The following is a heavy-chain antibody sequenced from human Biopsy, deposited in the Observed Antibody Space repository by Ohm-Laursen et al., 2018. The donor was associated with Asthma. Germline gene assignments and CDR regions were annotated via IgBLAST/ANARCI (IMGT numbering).Heavy chain of an antibody. V-gene: IGHV1-2*06. J-gene: IGHJ6*02. Sequence: EASVKVSCKASGYTFTGYYMHWVRQAPGQGLEWMGRINPNSGGTNYAQKFQGRVTMTRDTSISTAYMELSSLRSDDTAVYYCARELLDIVAFDYYYYGMDVWGQGTTVTVSS. D-gene: IGHD5-12*01. CDR1: GYTFTGYY. CDR2: INPNSGGT. CDR3: ARELLDIVAFDYYYYGMDV.